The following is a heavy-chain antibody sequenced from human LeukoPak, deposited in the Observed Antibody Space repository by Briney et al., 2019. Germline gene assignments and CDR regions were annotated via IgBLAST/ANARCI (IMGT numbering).Heavy chain of an antibody. CDR2: FYSDDKT. D-gene: IGHD3-22*01. Sequence: GGSLRLSRPASAFTVSHTYMGWVRQAPGKGREWVSLFYSDDKTYYADSVKGRFTISRDTSKNTLSLQMHRLRDADTAVYYCASLGSGYYFAFDLWGRGTLVTVSS. J-gene: IGHJ2*01. CDR1: AFTVSHTY. CDR3: ASLGSGYYFAFDL. V-gene: IGHV3-66*01.